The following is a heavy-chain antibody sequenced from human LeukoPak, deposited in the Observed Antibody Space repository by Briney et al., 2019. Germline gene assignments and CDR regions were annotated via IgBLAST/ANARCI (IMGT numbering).Heavy chain of an antibody. J-gene: IGHJ4*02. V-gene: IGHV4-34*01. CDR2: INHSGST. D-gene: IGHD3-3*01. CDR1: GGSFSGYY. Sequence: SETLSLTCAVYGGSFSGYYWSWIRQPPGKGLEWIGEINHSGSTNYNPSLKSRVTISVDTSKNQFSLKLSSVTAADTAVYYCARGRYWSLWGQGTLVIVSS. CDR3: ARGRYWSL.